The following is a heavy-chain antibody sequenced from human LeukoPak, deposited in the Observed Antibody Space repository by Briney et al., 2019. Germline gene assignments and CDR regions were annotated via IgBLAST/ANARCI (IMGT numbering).Heavy chain of an antibody. CDR2: IHSSRST. CDR3: ARADTGIDY. Sequence: SETLSLTCTVSGGSISSGSYYWNWIRQPAGKGLEYLGRIHSSRSTNYNPSLTSRVTISRDTSKNHYSLKLSSVTATDTAVYYCARADTGIDYWGQGTLVTVSS. J-gene: IGHJ4*02. CDR1: GGSISSGSYY. V-gene: IGHV4-61*02. D-gene: IGHD5-18*01.